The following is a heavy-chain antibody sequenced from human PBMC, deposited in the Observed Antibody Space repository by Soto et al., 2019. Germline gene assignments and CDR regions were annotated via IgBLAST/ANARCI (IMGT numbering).Heavy chain of an antibody. CDR3: AKGTWSDAFDI. CDR1: GFTFSTYW. Sequence: PGGSLRLSCAASGFTFSTYWMTWVRQAPGKGLEWVANIKQDGSEKDYVDSVKGRFTISRDNAKNSLSLQMNSLRAEDTAVYYCAKGTWSDAFDIWGQGTMVTVSS. J-gene: IGHJ3*02. D-gene: IGHD6-13*01. V-gene: IGHV3-7*01. CDR2: IKQDGSEK.